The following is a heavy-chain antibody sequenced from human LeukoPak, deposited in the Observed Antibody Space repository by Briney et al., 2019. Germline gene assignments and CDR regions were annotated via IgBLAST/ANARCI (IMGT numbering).Heavy chain of an antibody. D-gene: IGHD4-23*01. CDR1: GGSISRYY. Sequence: PSETLSLTCTVSGGSISRYYWSWIRQPPGKGLEWIGYIYYSGSTNYNPSLKSRVTISVDTSKNQFSLKLSSVTAADTAVYYCARVQAYGGKGYFGYWGQGTLVTVSS. V-gene: IGHV4-59*01. J-gene: IGHJ4*02. CDR2: IYYSGST. CDR3: ARVQAYGGKGYFGY.